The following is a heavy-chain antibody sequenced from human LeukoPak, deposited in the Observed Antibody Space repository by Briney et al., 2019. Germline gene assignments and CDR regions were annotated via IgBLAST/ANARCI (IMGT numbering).Heavy chain of an antibody. CDR1: GFTFSVYD. D-gene: IGHD4-17*01. Sequence: GGSLRLSCAASGFTFSVYDMHWVRKVTGRGLEWVATIDTAGDTFYSESVKGRFTFSRDNGKNSLFLQMNNLRVGDTAVYYCARGRYGDYHWGQGILVTVSS. CDR2: IDTAGDT. CDR3: ARGRYGDYH. J-gene: IGHJ4*02. V-gene: IGHV3-13*01.